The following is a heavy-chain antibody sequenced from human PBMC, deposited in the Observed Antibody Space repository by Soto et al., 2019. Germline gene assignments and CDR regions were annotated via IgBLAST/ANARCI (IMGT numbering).Heavy chain of an antibody. CDR3: ARDSSSGWFDP. Sequence: ASVKVSFKASGCTFSSYASSWVRQAPGQGLEWMGGIIPIFGTANYAQKFQGRVTITADESTSTAYMELSSLRSEDTAVYYCARDSSSGWFDPWGQGTLVTVSS. CDR1: GCTFSSYA. J-gene: IGHJ5*02. D-gene: IGHD6-13*01. CDR2: IIPIFGTA. V-gene: IGHV1-69*13.